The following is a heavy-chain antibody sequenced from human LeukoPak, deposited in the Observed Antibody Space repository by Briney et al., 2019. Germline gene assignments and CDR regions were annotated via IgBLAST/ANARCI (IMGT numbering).Heavy chain of an antibody. Sequence: PSETLSLTCTVSGGSISSSSYYWGCIRQPPGKGLEWIGSIYYSGSTYYNPSLKSRVTISVDTSKNQFSLKLSSVTAADTAVYYCARGGVVVAAILRMTLNWFDPWGQETLVTVSS. V-gene: IGHV4-39*07. D-gene: IGHD2-15*01. CDR3: ARGGVVVAAILRMTLNWFDP. CDR1: GGSISSSSYY. CDR2: IYYSGST. J-gene: IGHJ5*02.